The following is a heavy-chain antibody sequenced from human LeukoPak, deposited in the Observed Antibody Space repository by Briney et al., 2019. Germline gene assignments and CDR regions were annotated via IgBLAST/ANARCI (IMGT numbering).Heavy chain of an antibody. Sequence: SETLSLTCTVSGGSTITGNHYWSWIRQPAGKGLEWIGRIYASGSTNYNPSLKSRVTISVDTSKNQFSLRLSSVTAADTAVYYCAKGGNYLFDYWGQGTLVTVSS. J-gene: IGHJ4*02. D-gene: IGHD1-26*01. V-gene: IGHV4-61*02. CDR2: IYASGST. CDR1: GGSTITGNHY. CDR3: AKGGNYLFDY.